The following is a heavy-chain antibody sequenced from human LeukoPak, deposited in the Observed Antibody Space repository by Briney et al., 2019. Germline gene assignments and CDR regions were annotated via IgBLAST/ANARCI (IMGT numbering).Heavy chain of an antibody. CDR1: GYTFTGYY. V-gene: IGHV1-2*02. Sequence: ASVKVSCKASGYTFTGYYMHWVRQAPGQGLEWMGWINPNSGGTNYAQKFQGRVTMTRDTSISTAYMELSRLRSDDTAVYYCARLPVFTVPAPAFDIWGQGTMVTVSS. D-gene: IGHD4-17*01. CDR3: ARLPVFTVPAPAFDI. CDR2: INPNSGGT. J-gene: IGHJ3*02.